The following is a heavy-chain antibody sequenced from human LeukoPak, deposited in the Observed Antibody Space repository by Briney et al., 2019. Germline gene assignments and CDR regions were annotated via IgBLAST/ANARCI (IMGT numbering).Heavy chain of an antibody. J-gene: IGHJ3*02. CDR2: ISSSSSYI. V-gene: IGHV3-21*01. CDR3: ARRTYCSSTSCPVRAFDI. CDR1: GFTFSSYS. D-gene: IGHD2-2*01. Sequence: GGSLRLSCAASGFTFSSYSMNWVRQAPGKGLEWVSSISSSSSYIYYADSVKGRFTISRDNAKNSLYLQMNSLRAEDTAVYYCARRTYCSSTSCPVRAFDIWGQGTKVTVSS.